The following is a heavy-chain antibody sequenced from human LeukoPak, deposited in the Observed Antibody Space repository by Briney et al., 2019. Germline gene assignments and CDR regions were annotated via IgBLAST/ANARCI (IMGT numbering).Heavy chain of an antibody. D-gene: IGHD2-15*01. CDR2: VSDSGATP. CDR1: GFTFSDYY. CDR3: ARVRCSGGSCYEAY. V-gene: IGHV3-23*01. J-gene: IGHJ4*02. Sequence: GGSLRLSCAASGFTFSDYYMSWIRQAPGKGLEWVSAVSDSGATPYYADSVKGRFTISRDNSKNTLYLQMNSLRAEDTAVYYCARVRCSGGSCYEAYWGQGTLVTVSS.